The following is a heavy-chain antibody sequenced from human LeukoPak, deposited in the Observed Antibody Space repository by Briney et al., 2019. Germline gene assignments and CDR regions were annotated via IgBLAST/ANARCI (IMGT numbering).Heavy chain of an antibody. CDR1: GGSFSGYY. D-gene: IGHD3-9*01. J-gene: IGHJ4*02. CDR2: VNHSGST. V-gene: IGHV4-34*01. Sequence: SETLSLTCAVYGGSFSGYYWSWIRQPPGKGLEWIGEVNHSGSTNYNPSLKSRVTISVDTSKNQFSLKLSSVTAADTAVYYCARGGRRYRALRTDYWGQGTLVTVSS. CDR3: ARGGRRYRALRTDY.